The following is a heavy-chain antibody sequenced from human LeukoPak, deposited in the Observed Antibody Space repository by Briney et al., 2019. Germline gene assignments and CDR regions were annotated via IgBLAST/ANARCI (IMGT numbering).Heavy chain of an antibody. V-gene: IGHV4-59*12. CDR2: IYHSGST. CDR1: GGSISSYY. Sequence: SETLSLTCTVSGGSISSYYWSWIRQPPGKGLEWIGEIYHSGSTNYNPSLKSRVTISVDKSKNQFSLKLSSVTAADTAVYYCARSKQQLVDYWGQGTLVTVSS. D-gene: IGHD6-13*01. CDR3: ARSKQQLVDY. J-gene: IGHJ4*02.